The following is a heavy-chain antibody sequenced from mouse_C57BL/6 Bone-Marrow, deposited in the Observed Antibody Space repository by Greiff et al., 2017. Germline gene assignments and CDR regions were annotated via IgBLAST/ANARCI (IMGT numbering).Heavy chain of an antibody. CDR3: ARRTTGVDFDS. CDR1: GYSITSGYY. D-gene: IGHD1-1*01. Sequence: EVHLVESGPGLVKPSQSLSLTCSVTGYSITSGYYWNWIRQFPGNKLEWMGYISYDGSNNYNPSLKNRISITRDTSKNQFFLKLNSVTTEDTATYYCARRTTGVDFDSWGQGTTLTVSS. V-gene: IGHV3-6*01. J-gene: IGHJ2*01. CDR2: ISYDGSN.